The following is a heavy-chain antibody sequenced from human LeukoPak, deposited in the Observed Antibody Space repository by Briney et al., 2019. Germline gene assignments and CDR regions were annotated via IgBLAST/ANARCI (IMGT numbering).Heavy chain of an antibody. D-gene: IGHD3-10*01. Sequence: PSETLSLTCTVSGVSISSYYWSWIRQPPGKGLEWIGYIYYSGSTNYNPSLKSRVTISVDTSKNQFSLKLSSVTAADTAVYYCARAYGSGSAAFDYWGQGTLVTVSS. V-gene: IGHV4-59*01. CDR1: GVSISSYY. J-gene: IGHJ4*02. CDR2: IYYSGST. CDR3: ARAYGSGSAAFDY.